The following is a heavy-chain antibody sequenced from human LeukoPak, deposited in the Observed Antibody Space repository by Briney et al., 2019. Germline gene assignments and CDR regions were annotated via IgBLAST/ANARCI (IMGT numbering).Heavy chain of an antibody. CDR2: IYHGGST. CDR3: ARDWAAAGDWYFDL. CDR1: SGPSSNYY. D-gene: IGHD6-13*01. Sequence: PSETVSLTCKVSSGPSSNYYWSWIRQPPGKGLEWIGYIYHGGSTDYNPSLRSRVTISLDTSKNQFSLRLTSVTAADTAVYFCARDWAAAGDWYFDLWGRGTLVTVSS. V-gene: IGHV4-59*01. J-gene: IGHJ2*01.